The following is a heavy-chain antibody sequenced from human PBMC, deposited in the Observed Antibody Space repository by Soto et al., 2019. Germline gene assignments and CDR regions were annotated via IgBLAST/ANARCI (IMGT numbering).Heavy chain of an antibody. D-gene: IGHD3-10*01. CDR1: GYTFSSYG. J-gene: IGHJ6*02. CDR3: ARDYYYGSVSNPSSNGMDV. V-gene: IGHV1-18*04. CDR2: ISARNGDT. Sequence: QVQLVQSGTEVKEPGASVKVSCKASGYTFSSYGISWVRQAPGQGLEWMGWISARNGDTNYAQKFQGRVTMTTDTFTRIVDMELRSLRSDDTAMYYCARDYYYGSVSNPSSNGMDVWGQGTTVTVSS.